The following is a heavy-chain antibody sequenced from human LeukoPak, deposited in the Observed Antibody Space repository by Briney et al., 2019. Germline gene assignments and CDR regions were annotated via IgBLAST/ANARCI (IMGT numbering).Heavy chain of an antibody. D-gene: IGHD3-9*01. V-gene: IGHV1-8*01. CDR3: ARGPELERYFDWLPKPYYFDY. J-gene: IGHJ4*02. CDR2: MNPNSGNT. Sequence: ASVKVSCKASGYTFTSYDINWVRQATGQGLEWMGWMNPNSGNTGYAQKFQGRVTMTRNTSISTAYMELSSLRSGDTAVYYCARGPELERYFDWLPKPYYFDYWGQGTLVTVSS. CDR1: GYTFTSYD.